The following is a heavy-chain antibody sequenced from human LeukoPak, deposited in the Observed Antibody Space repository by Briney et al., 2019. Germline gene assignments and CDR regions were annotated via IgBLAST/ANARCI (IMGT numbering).Heavy chain of an antibody. V-gene: IGHV2-5*02. CDR1: HCFLRSTAQG. D-gene: IGHD3-3*01. J-gene: IGHJ4*02. CDR3: AHFLNGGGYYRTFDY. Sequence: SGPTVAKHTQTITITSTFTHCFLRSTAQGVGWIRLIPGKARASLSFIYRDEDTRYSPSQTSRLTITKDTSKNQVVPTMTSMDPVDTATYYCAHFLNGGGYYRTFDYWGRGTRVTVSS. CDR2: IYRDEDT.